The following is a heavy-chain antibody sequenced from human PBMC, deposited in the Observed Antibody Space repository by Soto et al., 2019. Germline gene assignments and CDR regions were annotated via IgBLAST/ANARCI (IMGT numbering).Heavy chain of an antibody. Sequence: QVQLQQWGAGLLKPSETLSLTCAVYGGSCSGYQWTWIRQTPEKGLEWIGEINDSGNINYNPSLKSRFPILVDTAKRQSSLRLSAVTAADTAVYYCARRWILWVGELALRGSYYDYMDVWGKGTRVTVSS. J-gene: IGHJ6*03. CDR2: INDSGNI. D-gene: IGHD3-10*01. CDR1: GGSCSGYQ. V-gene: IGHV4-34*02. CDR3: ARRWILWVGELALRGSYYDYMDV.